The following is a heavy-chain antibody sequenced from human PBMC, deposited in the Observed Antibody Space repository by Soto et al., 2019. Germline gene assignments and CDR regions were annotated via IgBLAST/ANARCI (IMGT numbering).Heavy chain of an antibody. D-gene: IGHD3-3*01. CDR1: GGSPSYYY. Sequence: PSETLSLTCTISGGSPSYYYWTWIRHPPGKGLEWIGNIDDSGRTNYNPSLKSRVTISVDTSSNQFSLKVSSVTAADTAVYYCARGAPFLATGGDIHYFDYWGQGTLVTVS. J-gene: IGHJ4*02. CDR3: ARGAPFLATGGDIHYFDY. CDR2: IDDSGRT. V-gene: IGHV4-59*12.